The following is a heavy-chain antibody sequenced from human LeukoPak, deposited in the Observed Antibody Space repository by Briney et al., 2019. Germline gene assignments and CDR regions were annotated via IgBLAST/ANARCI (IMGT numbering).Heavy chain of an antibody. J-gene: IGHJ6*03. CDR1: GFTFSSFS. Sequence: GGSLRLSCAASGFTFSSFSMNWVRQAPGKGLEWVSYISSGSGTIYYADSVKGRFTISRDNAKNSLYLQMNSLRAEDTAVYYCARDMGRSSYYMDVWGKGTTVTVSS. D-gene: IGHD6-6*01. CDR3: ARDMGRSSYYMDV. V-gene: IGHV3-48*01. CDR2: ISSGSGTI.